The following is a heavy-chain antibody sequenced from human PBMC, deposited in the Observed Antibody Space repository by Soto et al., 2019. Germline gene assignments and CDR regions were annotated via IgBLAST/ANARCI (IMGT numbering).Heavy chain of an antibody. V-gene: IGHV4-39*01. CDR2: VFYTGFT. CDR3: ATSPGFGGYYVV. CDR1: GGSISGSYYY. Sequence: KPSETLSLTCAVSGGSISGSYYYWAWLRQSPGKGPEWIGSVFYTGFTSYNPSLESRVSVSVDTSKSQFSLKLSAVTAADTAVYYCATSPGFGGYYVVWGQGTQVTVSS. D-gene: IGHD3-10*02. J-gene: IGHJ4*02.